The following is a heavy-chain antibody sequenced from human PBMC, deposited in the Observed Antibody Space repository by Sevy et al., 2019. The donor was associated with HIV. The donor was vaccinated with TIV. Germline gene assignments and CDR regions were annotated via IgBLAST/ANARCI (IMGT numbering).Heavy chain of an antibody. J-gene: IGHJ6*02. CDR1: GFTFSSYG. V-gene: IGHV3-33*01. Sequence: GGSLRLSCAASGFTFSSYGMHWVRQAPGKGLEWVAVIWYDGSNKYYADSVKGRFTISRDNAKNSLYLQMNSLTADDTAVYYCARDHVVVEPLANYGMDVWGQGTTVTVSS. CDR3: ARDHVVVEPLANYGMDV. D-gene: IGHD2-2*01. CDR2: IWYDGSNK.